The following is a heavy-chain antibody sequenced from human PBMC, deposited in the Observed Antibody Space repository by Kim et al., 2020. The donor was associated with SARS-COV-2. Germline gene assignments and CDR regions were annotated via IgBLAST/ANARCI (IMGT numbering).Heavy chain of an antibody. J-gene: IGHJ4*02. V-gene: IGHV3-23*01. CDR3: MKGGWGWIWDH. CDR1: GFTFTGYA. Sequence: GGSLRLSCTTSGFTFTGYAMSWVRHAPGKGLEWVSSIDGSDGTTYYVDSVKGRFTISSDNSKNTLYLQMNSLRADDTAVYYCMKGGWGWIWDHWGQGT. D-gene: IGHD2-2*03. CDR2: IDGSDGTT.